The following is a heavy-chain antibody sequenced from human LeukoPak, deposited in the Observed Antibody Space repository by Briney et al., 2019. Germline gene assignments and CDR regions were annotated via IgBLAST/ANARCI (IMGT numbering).Heavy chain of an antibody. V-gene: IGHV3-64D*06. CDR1: GFTVSTYE. D-gene: IGHD5-12*01. CDR2: ISSNGGTT. CDR3: ASPYSGYDYNFDH. Sequence: GGSLRLSCAASGFTVSTYEMNWVRQAPGKGLEWVSSISSNGGTTYYADSVKGRFTISRDNSKNTLFLQMSSVRAEDTAVYYCASPYSGYDYNFDHWGQGTLVTVSS. J-gene: IGHJ4*02.